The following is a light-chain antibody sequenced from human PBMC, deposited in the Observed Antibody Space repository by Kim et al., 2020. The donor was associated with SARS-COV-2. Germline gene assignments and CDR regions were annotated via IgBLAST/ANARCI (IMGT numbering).Light chain of an antibody. J-gene: IGLJ3*02. CDR1: SGHSSYI. Sequence: QPVLTQSSSASASLGSSVKLTCTLSSGHSSYIIAWHQQQPGKAPRYLMKLEGSGSYNKASGVPDRFSGSSSGADRYLTISNLQSEDEADYYCETWDSNSPVFGGGTQLTVL. CDR2: LEGSGSY. V-gene: IGLV4-60*03. CDR3: ETWDSNSPV.